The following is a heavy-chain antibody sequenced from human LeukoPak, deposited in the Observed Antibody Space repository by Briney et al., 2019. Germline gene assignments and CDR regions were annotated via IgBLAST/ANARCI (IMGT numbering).Heavy chain of an antibody. CDR3: ARASDYGDYMGY. Sequence: PGGSLTLSCAASGFTFRTYSLNWVRQAPGKGLEWVSSINSRCRYIYYTVSEKGRLNISIDNAKNTQHLQMNSLRAEDTAEYYCARASDYGDYMGYWGQGTLVTVSS. V-gene: IGHV3-21*04. CDR2: INSRCRYI. CDR1: GFTFRTYS. D-gene: IGHD4-17*01. J-gene: IGHJ4*02.